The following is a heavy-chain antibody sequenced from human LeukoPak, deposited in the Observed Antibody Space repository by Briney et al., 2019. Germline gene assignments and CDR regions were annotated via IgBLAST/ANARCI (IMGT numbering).Heavy chain of an antibody. J-gene: IGHJ4*02. D-gene: IGHD2-2*02. CDR1: GFTFDDYG. CDR3: ARPLHLGYCSSTSCYTVPFDY. V-gene: IGHV3-20*04. CDR2: INWNGGST. Sequence: TGGSLRLSCAASGFTFDDYGMSWVRQAPGKGLEWVSGINWNGGSTVYADSVKGRFTISRDNAKNSLYLQMNSLRAEDTALYYCARPLHLGYCSSTSCYTVPFDYWGQGTLVTVSS.